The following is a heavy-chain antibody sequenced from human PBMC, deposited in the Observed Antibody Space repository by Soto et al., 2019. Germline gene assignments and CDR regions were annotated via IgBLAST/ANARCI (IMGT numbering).Heavy chain of an antibody. CDR3: AREGPYGDYERKSIEPIYYYYGMDV. Sequence: ASVKVSCKASGYTFTSYYMHWVRQAPGQGLEWMGIINPGGGSTSYAQKFRGRVTMTRDTSTSTVYMELSSLRSEDTAVYYCAREGPYGDYERKSIEPIYYYYGMDVWGQGTTVTVSS. J-gene: IGHJ6*02. V-gene: IGHV1-46*01. CDR1: GYTFTSYY. CDR2: INPGGGST. D-gene: IGHD4-17*01.